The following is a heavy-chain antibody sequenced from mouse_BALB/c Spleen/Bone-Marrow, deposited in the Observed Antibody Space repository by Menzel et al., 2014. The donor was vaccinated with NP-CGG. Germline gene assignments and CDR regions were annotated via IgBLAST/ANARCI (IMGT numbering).Heavy chain of an antibody. CDR3: ARHYRYAYYFDY. J-gene: IGHJ2*01. V-gene: IGHV1S130*01. CDR1: GYTFTNSW. Sequence: VQLQESGSVLVRPGASVKLSCKASGYTFTNSWIHWAKQRPGQGLEWIGEIHPNSGNTNFNEKFKVKATLTVDTSSSTAYVDLSSLTAEDSAVYYCARHYRYAYYFDYWGQGTTLTVSS. CDR2: IHPNSGNT. D-gene: IGHD2-14*01.